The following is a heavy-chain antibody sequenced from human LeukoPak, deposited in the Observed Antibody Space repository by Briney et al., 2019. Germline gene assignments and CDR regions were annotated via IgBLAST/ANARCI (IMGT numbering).Heavy chain of an antibody. D-gene: IGHD3-10*01. CDR1: GGFITNFY. J-gene: IGHJ4*02. V-gene: IGHV4-59*01. Sequence: SETLSLTCTVSGGFITNFYWHWIRQSPGKGLEWIGYIFHDGRTFYLPSLKSRVTMSVATSKNQFSLRLTSVTAADTAIYYCARSYYYDTTFDYWGQGTLVTVSS. CDR2: IFHDGRT. CDR3: ARSYYYDTTFDY.